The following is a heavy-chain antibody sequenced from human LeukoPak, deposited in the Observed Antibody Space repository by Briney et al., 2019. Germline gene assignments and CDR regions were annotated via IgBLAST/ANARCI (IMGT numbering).Heavy chain of an antibody. Sequence: ASVKVSCKVFEYTLTELSMHWVRRAPGKGLEWMGGFDVEDGGRIYAQKFQGRVTMTEDTTTDTAYMELSSLRSEDTAVYYCATDDYYDTSGLNCWGQGTLVTVSS. J-gene: IGHJ4*02. D-gene: IGHD3-22*01. CDR2: FDVEDGGR. V-gene: IGHV1-24*01. CDR3: ATDDYYDTSGLNC. CDR1: EYTLTELS.